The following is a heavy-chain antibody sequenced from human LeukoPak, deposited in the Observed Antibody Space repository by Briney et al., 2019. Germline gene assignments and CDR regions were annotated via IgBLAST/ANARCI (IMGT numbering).Heavy chain of an antibody. Sequence: GGSLRLSCAASGFTFSSYWMSWVRQAPGKGLEWVANIKKDGSEKYYVDSVKGRFTISRDNAKNSLYLQMNSLRAEDMALYYCAKDIAPYSSGFDYWGQGTLVTVSS. V-gene: IGHV3-7*03. D-gene: IGHD6-19*01. CDR3: AKDIAPYSSGFDY. J-gene: IGHJ4*02. CDR2: IKKDGSEK. CDR1: GFTFSSYW.